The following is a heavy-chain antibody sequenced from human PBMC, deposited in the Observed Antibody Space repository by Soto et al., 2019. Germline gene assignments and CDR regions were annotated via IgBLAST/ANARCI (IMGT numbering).Heavy chain of an antibody. V-gene: IGHV1-18*01. CDR1: VYTFTSYG. CDR3: ARDRGVIAEFDY. Sequence: ASVKFSFQDSVYTFTSYGISWLRHAPGQGLEWMGWISAYNGNTNYSQKLQGRVTMTTDTSTRTAYMELRSLRSDDTAVYYCARDRGVIAEFDYWGQGTLVTVSS. J-gene: IGHJ4*02. D-gene: IGHD3-16*02. CDR2: ISAYNGNT.